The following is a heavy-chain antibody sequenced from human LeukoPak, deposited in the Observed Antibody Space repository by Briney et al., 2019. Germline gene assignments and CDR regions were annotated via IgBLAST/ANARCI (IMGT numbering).Heavy chain of an antibody. CDR3: AKGPDSSSSFDY. V-gene: IGHV3-23*01. D-gene: IGHD6-6*01. J-gene: IGHJ4*02. CDR2: ISSSGGTT. Sequence: GRSLRLSCAASGFTFSSYAIAWVRQAPGKGVEWVSGISSSGGTTYYADSVKGRFSISRDNSKSTLYLQMNSLRAEDTAVYYCAKGPDSSSSFDYWGQGTLVTVSS. CDR1: GFTFSSYA.